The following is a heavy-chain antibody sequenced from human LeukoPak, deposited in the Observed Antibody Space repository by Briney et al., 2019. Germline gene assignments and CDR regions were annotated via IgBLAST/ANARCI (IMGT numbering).Heavy chain of an antibody. CDR2: FVPKDGET. CDR3: VLTRT. CDR1: GYTFTDYY. V-gene: IGHV1-69-2*01. J-gene: IGHJ5*02. D-gene: IGHD3-9*01. Sequence: GASVKVSCKTSGYTFTDYYVHWVRQAPGKGPEFTGRFVPKDGETIYAEKFQGRVTMTADMSTTTAYMELSSLTSGDTAVYYCVLTRTWGQGTLVTVSS.